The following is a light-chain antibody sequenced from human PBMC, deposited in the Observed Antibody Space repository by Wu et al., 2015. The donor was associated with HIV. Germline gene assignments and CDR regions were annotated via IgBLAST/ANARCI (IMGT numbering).Light chain of an antibody. J-gene: IGKJ4*01. Sequence: EIMMTQSPATLSVSPGERATLSCKARQSVSNRVAWYQQKPGQAPRLLIYGASTRVSGIPARFTGSGSGTEFTLTISSLQSEDFAVYHCQQYNHWPTFGGGTMVEIK. CDR3: QQYNHWPT. CDR1: QSVSNR. V-gene: IGKV3-15*01. CDR2: GAS.